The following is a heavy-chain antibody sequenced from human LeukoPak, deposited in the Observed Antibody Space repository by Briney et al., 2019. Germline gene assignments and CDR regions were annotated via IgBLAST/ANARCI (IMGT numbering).Heavy chain of an antibody. D-gene: IGHD1-26*01. CDR1: GGTFSSYA. J-gene: IGHJ5*02. V-gene: IGHV1-69*13. CDR2: IIPIFGTA. Sequence: SVKVSCKASGGTFSSYAIGWVRQAPGQGLEWMGGIIPIFGTANYAQKFQGRVTITADESTSTAYMELSSLRSEDTAVYYCARGVYSGSYYEDNWFDPWGQGTLVTVSS. CDR3: ARGVYSGSYYEDNWFDP.